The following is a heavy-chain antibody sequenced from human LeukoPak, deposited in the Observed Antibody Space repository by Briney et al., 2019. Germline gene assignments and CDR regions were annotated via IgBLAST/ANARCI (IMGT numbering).Heavy chain of an antibody. V-gene: IGHV4-59*08. D-gene: IGHD7-27*01. CDR1: GASISSYY. J-gene: IGHJ3*02. CDR2: IYYSGST. CDR3: ARHQELGFYDAFDI. Sequence: SETLSLTCTVSGASISSYYWSWIRQPPGKGLEWIGYIYYSGSTNYNPPLKSRVTISIDTSKNQFSLKLDSVTAADTAMYYCARHQELGFYDAFDIWGQGTMLTVSS.